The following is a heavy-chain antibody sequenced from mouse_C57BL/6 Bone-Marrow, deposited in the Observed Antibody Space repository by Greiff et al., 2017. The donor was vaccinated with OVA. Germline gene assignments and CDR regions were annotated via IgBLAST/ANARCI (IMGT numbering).Heavy chain of an antibody. CDR1: GYSITSGYY. D-gene: IGHD2-1*01. J-gene: IGHJ4*01. CDR2: ISYDGSN. CDR3: ASDGNGNYRNYYAMDY. V-gene: IGHV3-6*01. Sequence: DVQLQESGPGLVKPSQSLSLTCSVTGYSITSGYYWNWIRQFPGNKLEWMGYISYDGSNNYNPSLKNRISITRDTSKNQFFLKLNSVTTEDTATYYFASDGNGNYRNYYAMDYWGQGTSVTVSS.